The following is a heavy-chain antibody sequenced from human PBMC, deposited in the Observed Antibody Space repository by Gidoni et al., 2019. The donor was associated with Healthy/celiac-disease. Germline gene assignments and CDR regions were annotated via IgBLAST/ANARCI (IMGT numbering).Heavy chain of an antibody. CDR2: IHYSGST. Sequence: QLQLQESGPGLVKPSEPLSFTCTVSVGSISSSSYYWGWIRQPPGKGLEWIGSIHYSGSTYYNPSLKSRVTISVDTSKTQFSLKLSSVTAADTAVYYCARRRRNRDAFDIWGQGTMVTVSS. CDR1: VGSISSSSYY. V-gene: IGHV4-39*01. CDR3: ARRRRNRDAFDI. J-gene: IGHJ3*02.